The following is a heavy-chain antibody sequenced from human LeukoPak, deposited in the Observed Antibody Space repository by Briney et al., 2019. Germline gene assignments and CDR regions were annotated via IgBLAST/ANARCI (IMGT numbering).Heavy chain of an antibody. J-gene: IGHJ3*02. Sequence: PGGSLRLSCAASGFTVSSNYMSWVRQAPGKGLEWVSVIYSGGSTYYSDYVEGRFTISRENSKNTLYLQMNSLRAEDRAVYYCAGRQLVRLADVFDIWGQGTMVTVSS. CDR2: IYSGGST. CDR3: AGRQLVRLADVFDI. CDR1: GFTVSSNY. D-gene: IGHD6-13*01. V-gene: IGHV3-53*01.